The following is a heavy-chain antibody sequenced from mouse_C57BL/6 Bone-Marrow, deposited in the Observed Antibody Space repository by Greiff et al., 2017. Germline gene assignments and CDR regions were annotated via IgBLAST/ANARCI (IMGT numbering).Heavy chain of an antibody. J-gene: IGHJ4*01. CDR1: GFTFSDYG. V-gene: IGHV5-15*01. CDR3: ARQGGYRNYYAMDY. CDR2: ISNLAYSI. D-gene: IGHD2-2*01. Sequence: DVMLVESGGGLVQPGGSLKLSCAASGFTFSDYGMAWVRQAPRKGPEWVAFISNLAYSIYYADTVTGRFTISRENAKNTLYLDMSSLRSEDTAMYYCARQGGYRNYYAMDYWGQGTSVTVSS.